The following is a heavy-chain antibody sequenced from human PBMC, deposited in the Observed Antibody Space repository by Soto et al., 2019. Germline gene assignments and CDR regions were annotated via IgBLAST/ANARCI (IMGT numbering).Heavy chain of an antibody. J-gene: IGHJ4*02. Sequence: SETLSLTCTVSGGSISGHYWTWIRQSPGRGLQWLGFVSDSGKTNSDASLKGRLTISLDTSKKEISLRLTSVTAADTALYYCARGRAIYGEWDYFDTWGQGAQVTVSS. CDR3: ARGRAIYGEWDYFDT. V-gene: IGHV4-59*11. CDR2: VSDSGKT. D-gene: IGHD3-3*02. CDR1: GGSISGHY.